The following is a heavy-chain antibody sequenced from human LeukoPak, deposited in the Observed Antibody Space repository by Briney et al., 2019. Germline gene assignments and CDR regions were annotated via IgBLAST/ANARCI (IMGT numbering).Heavy chain of an antibody. CDR3: AREDDYGDSDY. Sequence: GGSLRLSCAASGFTFSSYWMSWVRQAPGKGLEWVANIKQDGNEKYYVDSVKGRFTISRDNAKNSLYLQMNSLRAEDTAVYYCAREDDYGDSDYWGQGTLVTVSS. J-gene: IGHJ4*02. D-gene: IGHD4-17*01. V-gene: IGHV3-7*01. CDR1: GFTFSSYW. CDR2: IKQDGNEK.